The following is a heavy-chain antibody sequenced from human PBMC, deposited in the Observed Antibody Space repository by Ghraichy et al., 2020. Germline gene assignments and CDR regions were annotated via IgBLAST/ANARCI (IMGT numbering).Heavy chain of an antibody. CDR1: GYTFTSYG. CDR2: ISAYNGNT. Sequence: ASVKVSCKASGYTFTSYGISWVRQAPGQGLEWMGWISAYNGNTNYAQKLQGRVTMTTDTSTSTAYMELRSLRSDDTAVYYCARDLEESSGWELPQNADYWGQGTLVTVSS. D-gene: IGHD1-26*01. CDR3: ARDLEESSGWELPQNADY. V-gene: IGHV1-18*01. J-gene: IGHJ4*02.